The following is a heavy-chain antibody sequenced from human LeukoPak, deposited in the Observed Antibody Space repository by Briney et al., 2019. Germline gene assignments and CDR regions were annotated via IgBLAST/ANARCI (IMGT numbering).Heavy chain of an antibody. Sequence: ASVKVSCKVSGYTLTELSMHWVRRAPGKGLEWMGGFDPEDGETIYAQKFQGRVTMTEDTSTDTAYMELSSLRSEDTAVYYCATPPPKLKHYGDYYWYFDLWGRGTLVTVSS. J-gene: IGHJ2*01. D-gene: IGHD4-17*01. V-gene: IGHV1-24*01. CDR3: ATPPPKLKHYGDYYWYFDL. CDR2: FDPEDGET. CDR1: GYTLTELS.